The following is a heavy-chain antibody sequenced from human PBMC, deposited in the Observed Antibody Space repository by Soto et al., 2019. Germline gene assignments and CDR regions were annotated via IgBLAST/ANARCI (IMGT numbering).Heavy chain of an antibody. CDR1: GFTFSSYG. V-gene: IGHV3-30*03. Sequence: PGESLKISCAASGFTFSSYGMHWVRQAPGKGLEWVAVISYDGSNKYYADSVKGRFTISRDNSKNTLYLQMNSLRAEDTAVYYCASTGIAVEGGMDVWGQGTTVTVSS. CDR3: ASTGIAVEGGMDV. J-gene: IGHJ6*02. CDR2: ISYDGSNK. D-gene: IGHD6-19*01.